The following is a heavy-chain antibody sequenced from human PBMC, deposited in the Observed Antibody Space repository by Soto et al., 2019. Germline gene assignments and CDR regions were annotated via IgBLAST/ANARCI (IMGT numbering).Heavy chain of an antibody. CDR3: ASYLLEGYYYYMDV. D-gene: IGHD3-3*01. CDR2: IYYSGST. CDR1: GGSISSSSYY. J-gene: IGHJ6*03. Sequence: SETLSLTCTVSGGSISSSSYYWGWIRQPPGKGLEWIGSIYYSGSTYYNPSLKSRVTISVDTSKNQFSLKLSSVTAADTAVYYCASYLLEGYYYYMDVWGKGTTVTVSS. V-gene: IGHV4-39*01.